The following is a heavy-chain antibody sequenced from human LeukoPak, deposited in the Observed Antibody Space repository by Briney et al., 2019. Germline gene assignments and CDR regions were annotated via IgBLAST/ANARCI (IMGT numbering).Heavy chain of an antibody. CDR1: GFTFSSYR. J-gene: IGHJ4*02. V-gene: IGHV3-48*04. CDR2: ISSSSSTI. Sequence: GGSLRLSCAASGFTFSSYRMNWVRQAPGKGLEWVSYISSSSSTIYYVDSVKGRFTISRDNAKNSLYLQMNSLRVEDTAVYHCARARLAVSGNYFENWGQGTLVTVSS. CDR3: ARARLAVSGNYFEN. D-gene: IGHD6-19*01.